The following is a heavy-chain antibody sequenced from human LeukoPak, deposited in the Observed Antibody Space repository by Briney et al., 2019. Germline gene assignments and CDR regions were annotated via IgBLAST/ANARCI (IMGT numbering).Heavy chain of an antibody. J-gene: IGHJ6*03. CDR1: GFTFSSYC. CDR3: ARAPVLLWFGDNYYYMDV. Sequence: GGSLRLSCAASGFTFSSYCMNWVRQAPGKGLEWVSFISTSSSYIHYADSVKGRFTISRDNARNSLYLQMTSLRAEDTAVYYCARAPVLLWFGDNYYYMDVWGKGTTVTVSS. V-gene: IGHV3-21*01. D-gene: IGHD3-10*01. CDR2: ISTSSSYI.